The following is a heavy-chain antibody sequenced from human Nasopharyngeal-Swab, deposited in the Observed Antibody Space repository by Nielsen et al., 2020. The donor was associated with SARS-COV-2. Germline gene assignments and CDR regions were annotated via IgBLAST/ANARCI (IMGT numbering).Heavy chain of an antibody. V-gene: IGHV1-46*01. CDR1: GYTFTSYY. CDR2: INPSGGST. CDR3: ARGGVLTIFGVWRAPGSEYYFDY. J-gene: IGHJ4*02. Sequence: ASVKVSCKASGYTFTSYYMHWVRQAPGQGLEWMGIINPSGGSTSYAQKFQGRVTMTRDTSTSTVYMELSSLRSEDTAVYYCARGGVLTIFGVWRAPGSEYYFDYWGQGTLVTVSS. D-gene: IGHD3-3*01.